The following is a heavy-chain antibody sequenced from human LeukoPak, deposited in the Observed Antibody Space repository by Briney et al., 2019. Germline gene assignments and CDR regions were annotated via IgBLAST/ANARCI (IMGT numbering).Heavy chain of an antibody. D-gene: IGHD6-19*01. J-gene: IGHJ6*02. CDR3: AEDKYSSVLGMDV. CDR1: GFTFDDYA. Sequence: GRSLRLSCAASGFTFDDYAMHWVRQAPGKGLEWVSGISWNSGSIGYADSVKGRFTISRDNAKNSLYLQMNSLRAEDTALYYCAEDKYSSVLGMDVWGQGTTVTVSS. V-gene: IGHV3-9*01. CDR2: ISWNSGSI.